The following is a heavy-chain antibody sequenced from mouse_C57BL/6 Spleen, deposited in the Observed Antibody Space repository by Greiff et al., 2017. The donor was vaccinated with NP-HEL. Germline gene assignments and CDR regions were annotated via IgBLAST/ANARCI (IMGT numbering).Heavy chain of an antibody. Sequence: EVQLQQSGPVLVKPGASVKMSCKASGYTFTDYYMNWVKQSHGKSLEWIGVINTYNGGTSYNQKFKGKATLTVDKSSSTAYMELNSLTSEDSAVYYCARNGSSYVYWYFDVWGTGTTVTVSS. D-gene: IGHD1-1*01. CDR2: INTYNGGT. V-gene: IGHV1-19*01. J-gene: IGHJ1*03. CDR1: GYTFTDYY. CDR3: ARNGSSYVYWYFDV.